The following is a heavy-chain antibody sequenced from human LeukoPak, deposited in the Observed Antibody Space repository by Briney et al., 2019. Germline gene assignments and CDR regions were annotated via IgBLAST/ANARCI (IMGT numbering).Heavy chain of an antibody. CDR1: GYTFTSYG. D-gene: IGHD3-3*01. Sequence: ASVKVSCKASGYTFTSYGISWVRQAPGQGLEWMGWISAYNGNTNYAQKLQGRVTMTTDTSTSTAYMELRSLRSNDTAVYYCARDGDFWSGYKGSFDYWGQGTLVTVSS. CDR3: ARDGDFWSGYKGSFDY. CDR2: ISAYNGNT. J-gene: IGHJ4*02. V-gene: IGHV1-18*01.